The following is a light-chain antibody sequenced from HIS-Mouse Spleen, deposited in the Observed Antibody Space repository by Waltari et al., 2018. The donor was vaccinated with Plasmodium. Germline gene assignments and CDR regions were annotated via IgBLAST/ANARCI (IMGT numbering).Light chain of an antibody. CDR1: SSDVGGYNY. Sequence: LTQPPSVSVSPGQSVTISCTGTSSDVGGYNYVSWYQQHPGKAPKLMIYDVSKRPSGVPDLFSGSKSGNTASLTISGLQAEDEADYYCCSYAGSYTWVFGGGTKLTVL. J-gene: IGLJ2*01. V-gene: IGLV2-11*01. CDR3: CSYAGSYTWV. CDR2: DVS.